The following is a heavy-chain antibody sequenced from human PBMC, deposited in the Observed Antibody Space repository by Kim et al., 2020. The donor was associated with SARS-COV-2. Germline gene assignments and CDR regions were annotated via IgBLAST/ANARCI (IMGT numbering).Heavy chain of an antibody. V-gene: IGHV3-72*01. Sequence: TTEYAAAAKGRFTHSRDASTNSLYLQMTSLKTEDTAVYYCASIYYNGRDYWGQGTLVTVSS. CDR3: ASIYYNGRDY. D-gene: IGHD3-10*01. J-gene: IGHJ4*02. CDR2: TT.